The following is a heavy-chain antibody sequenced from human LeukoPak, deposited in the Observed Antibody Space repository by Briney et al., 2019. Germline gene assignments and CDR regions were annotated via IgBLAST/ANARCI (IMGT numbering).Heavy chain of an antibody. CDR3: AKDPLGGSRGQKSDY. CDR1: GFTFSSYA. D-gene: IGHD2-15*01. V-gene: IGHV3-23*01. Sequence: HAGGSLRLSCAASGFTFSSYAMSWVRQAPGKGLEWVSAISGSGGTTYYADSVWGRFTISRDNSKNTLYLQMNSLRAEDTAVYYCAKDPLGGSRGQKSDYWGQGTLVTVSS. CDR2: ISGSGGTT. J-gene: IGHJ4*02.